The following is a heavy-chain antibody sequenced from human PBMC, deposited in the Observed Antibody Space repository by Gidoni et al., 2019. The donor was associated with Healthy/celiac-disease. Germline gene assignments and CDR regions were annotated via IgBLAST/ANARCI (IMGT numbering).Heavy chain of an antibody. CDR3: ARDAHSGYYYYGMDV. J-gene: IGHJ6*02. Sequence: EVQLVESGGGLVQPGGSLRLSCAASGFTFSSYSMNWVRQAPGKGLEWVSYISSSSSTIYYADSVKGRFTISRENAKNSLYLQMNSLRDEDTAVYYCARDAHSGYYYYGMDVWGQGTTVTVSS. D-gene: IGHD2-15*01. V-gene: IGHV3-48*02. CDR1: GFTFSSYS. CDR2: ISSSSSTI.